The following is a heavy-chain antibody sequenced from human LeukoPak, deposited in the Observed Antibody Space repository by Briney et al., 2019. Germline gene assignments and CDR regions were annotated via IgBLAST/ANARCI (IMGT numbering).Heavy chain of an antibody. CDR2: MNPNSGNT. CDR3: ASADGDRHPPSIDY. D-gene: IGHD4-17*01. CDR1: GYTFTSYD. V-gene: IGHV1-8*01. Sequence: ASVKVSCKASGYTFTSYDINWVRQATGQGLEWMGWMNPNSGNTGCAQKFQGRVTMTRNTSISTAYMELSSLRSEDTAVYYCASADGDRHPPSIDYWGQGTLVTVSS. J-gene: IGHJ4*02.